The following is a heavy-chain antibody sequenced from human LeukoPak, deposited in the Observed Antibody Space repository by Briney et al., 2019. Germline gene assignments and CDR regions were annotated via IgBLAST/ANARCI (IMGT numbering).Heavy chain of an antibody. D-gene: IGHD4-17*01. V-gene: IGHV3-66*01. Sequence: PGGSLRLSCAAPGFTVSSNYMSWVRQAPGKGLEWVSVIYSGGSTYYADSVKGRFTISRDNSKNTLYLQMNSLRAEDTAVDYCARVTVTTYDYWGQGTLVTVSS. CDR1: GFTVSSNY. CDR2: IYSGGST. J-gene: IGHJ4*02. CDR3: ARVTVTTYDY.